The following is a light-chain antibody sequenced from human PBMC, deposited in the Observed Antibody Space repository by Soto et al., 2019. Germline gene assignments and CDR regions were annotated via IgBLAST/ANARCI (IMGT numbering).Light chain of an antibody. CDR3: QQSFTTPS. CDR2: ATS. CDR1: QGISNY. Sequence: IQLTQSPSSLSASVGDRVTITCRASQGISNYLAWYQQKPGKVPKLLIYATSNLQSGVPSRFSGRGFGTDFTLTISSLQPEDFATYYCQQSFTTPSFGQGTRLEIK. V-gene: IGKV1-39*01. J-gene: IGKJ5*01.